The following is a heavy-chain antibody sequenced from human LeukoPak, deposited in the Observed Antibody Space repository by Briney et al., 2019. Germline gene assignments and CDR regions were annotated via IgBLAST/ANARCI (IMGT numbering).Heavy chain of an antibody. CDR3: ARHLGGNFGSGTHFVY. J-gene: IGHJ4*02. Sequence: PSETLSLTCTVSGGSFDGQYWSWIRQPPGKGLEWIGYIHSNGGTKYNPSLKSRVTMSVDTSKNQFSLKLDSVTAADTAVYSCARHLGGNFGSGTHFVYWGQGTLVTVSS. CDR2: IHSNGGT. D-gene: IGHD3-10*01. CDR1: GGSFDGQY. V-gene: IGHV4-59*11.